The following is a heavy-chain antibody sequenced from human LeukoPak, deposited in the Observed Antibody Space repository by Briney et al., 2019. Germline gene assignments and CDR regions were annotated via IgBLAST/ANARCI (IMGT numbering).Heavy chain of an antibody. CDR3: ARGRFGELSVATFDI. V-gene: IGHV3-43D*03. D-gene: IGHD3-10*01. CDR2: SSGGGGST. CDR1: GFTFADYA. Sequence: GESLRLSCAASGFTFADYAMDWVRQAPGKGLEWVCLSSGGGGSTYYGDSVNGRVTSSSDNSKHTLYLQMKILRAEGTAVYYCARGRFGELSVATFDIGGQETMVTVSS. J-gene: IGHJ3*02.